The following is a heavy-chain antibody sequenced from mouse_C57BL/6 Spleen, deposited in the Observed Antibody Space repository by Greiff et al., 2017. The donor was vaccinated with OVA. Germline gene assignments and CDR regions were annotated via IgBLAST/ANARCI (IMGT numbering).Heavy chain of an antibody. Sequence: VQLQQSGPVLVKPGASVKLSCKASGYTFTDYYMNWVKQSPGKSLEWIGDINPYNGGTSYNQKFKGKATLTVDKSSSTAYMELNSLTSEDSAVYYGARSPLNSFDYWGQGTTLTVSA. CDR2: INPYNGGT. V-gene: IGHV1-19*01. CDR3: ARSPLNSFDY. J-gene: IGHJ2*01. CDR1: GYTFTDYY. D-gene: IGHD1-3*01.